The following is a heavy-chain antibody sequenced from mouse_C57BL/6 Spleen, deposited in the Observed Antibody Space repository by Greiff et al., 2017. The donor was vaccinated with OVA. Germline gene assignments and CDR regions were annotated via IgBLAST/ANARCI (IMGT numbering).Heavy chain of an antibody. D-gene: IGHD2-4*01. CDR2: ISSGSSTI. CDR3: ARGGDYDVGWFAY. CDR1: GFTFSDYG. J-gene: IGHJ3*01. V-gene: IGHV5-17*01. Sequence: DVKLQESGGGLVKPGGSLKLSCAASGFTFSDYGMHWVRQAPEKGLEWVAYISSGSSTIYYADTVKGRFTISRDNAKNTLFLQMTSLRSEDTAMYYCARGGDYDVGWFAYWGQGTLVTVSA.